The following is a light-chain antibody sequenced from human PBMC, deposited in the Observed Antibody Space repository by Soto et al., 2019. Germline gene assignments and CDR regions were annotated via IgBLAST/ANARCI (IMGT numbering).Light chain of an antibody. Sequence: QSALTQPPSASGSPGQSVTISCTGTSSDVGGYNYVSWYQQHPGKAPKLIIYEVYKRPSGVPDRCSGSKSGNTAALTVSGLQDEDEADYNCSSYVGTNRYVVGTGTKVTVL. CDR2: EVY. V-gene: IGLV2-8*01. J-gene: IGLJ1*01. CDR3: SSYVGTNRYV. CDR1: SSDVGGYNY.